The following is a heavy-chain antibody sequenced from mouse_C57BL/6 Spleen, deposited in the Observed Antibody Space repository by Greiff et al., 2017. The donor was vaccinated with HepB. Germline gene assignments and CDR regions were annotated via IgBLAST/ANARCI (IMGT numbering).Heavy chain of an antibody. V-gene: IGHV14-4*01. CDR2: IDPENGDT. Sequence: EVQLQQSGAELVRPGASVKLSCTASGFNIKDDYMHWVKQRPEQGLEWIGWIDPENGDTEYASKFQGKATITADTSSNTAYLQLSSLTSEDTAVYYCTTDTPYDGYYGDYWGQGTTLTVSS. J-gene: IGHJ2*01. D-gene: IGHD2-3*01. CDR1: GFNIKDDY. CDR3: TTDTPYDGYYGDY.